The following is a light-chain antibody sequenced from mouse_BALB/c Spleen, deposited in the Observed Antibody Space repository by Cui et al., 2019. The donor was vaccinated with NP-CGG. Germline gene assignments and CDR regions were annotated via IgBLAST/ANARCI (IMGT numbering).Light chain of an antibody. CDR1: IGAVTTSNY. J-gene: IGLJ1*01. CDR3: ALWYSNLWV. Sequence: QAVVPQESALTTSPGETVTLTCRSSIGAVTTSNYANWVQEKPDHLFTGLIGGTNNRAPGVPARFSGSLIGDKAALTITGAQTEDEAIYFCALWYSNLWVFGGGTKLTVL. CDR2: GTN. V-gene: IGLV1*01.